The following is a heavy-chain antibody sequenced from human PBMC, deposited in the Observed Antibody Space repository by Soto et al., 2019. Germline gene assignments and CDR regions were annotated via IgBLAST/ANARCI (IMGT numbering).Heavy chain of an antibody. Sequence: QVQLQESGPGLVKPSGTLSLSCTVSGGSITSSNYWSWVRQPPGKGLEWSGEIYHSGSTPYNPSLTSRVATSLDTSKDLFSLNLSSATAAGTAVYYCASDRTSTGGYSRRGFGPWGQGNVVRVSS. CDR1: GGSITSSNY. CDR3: ASDRTSTGGYSRRGFGP. CDR2: IYHSGST. D-gene: IGHD5-18*01. V-gene: IGHV4-4*02. J-gene: IGHJ5*02.